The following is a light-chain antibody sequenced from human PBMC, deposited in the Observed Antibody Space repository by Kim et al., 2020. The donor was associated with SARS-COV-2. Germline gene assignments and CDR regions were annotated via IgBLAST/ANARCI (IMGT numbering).Light chain of an antibody. CDR2: DAS. CDR1: QSVSSRY. J-gene: IGKJ4*01. CDR3: QQYDSSPLT. V-gene: IGKV3D-20*01. Sequence: PGERATLSCGASQSVSSRYVAWYQQKPGLAPRLLIYDASSRATGIPDRFSGSGSGTEFTLTISRLEPEDFAVYYCQQYDSSPLTFGGGTKVDIK.